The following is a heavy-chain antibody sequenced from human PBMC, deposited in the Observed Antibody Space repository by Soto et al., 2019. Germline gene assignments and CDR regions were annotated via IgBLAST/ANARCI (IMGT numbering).Heavy chain of an antibody. Sequence: QVQLVESGGGVVQPGRSLRLSCAASGFTFSSYGMHWVRQAPGKGLEWVAVISYDGSNKYADSVKGRFTISRDNSKNTLDLQMDSLRVEGTAVYYCAKGGQQLGRYSFDCWGQGTLVTVSS. J-gene: IGHJ4*02. CDR2: ISYDGSNK. V-gene: IGHV3-30*18. CDR3: AKGGQQLGRYSFDC. CDR1: GFTFSSYG. D-gene: IGHD6-13*01.